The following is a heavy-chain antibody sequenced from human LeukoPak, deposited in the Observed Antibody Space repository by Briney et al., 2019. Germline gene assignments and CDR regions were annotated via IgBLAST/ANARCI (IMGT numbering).Heavy chain of an antibody. CDR2: ISPDGRTT. Sequence: GGSLRLSCVASGFSFSDYSMHWVRQAPGRGLESVSAISPDGRTTYYANSVKGRFTVSRDNSKNTMYLQMGSLTPEDKALYYCAREDYPGTLDFDCRGQGTLITVSS. V-gene: IGHV3-64*01. D-gene: IGHD3-10*01. CDR3: AREDYPGTLDFDC. CDR1: GFSFSDYS. J-gene: IGHJ4*02.